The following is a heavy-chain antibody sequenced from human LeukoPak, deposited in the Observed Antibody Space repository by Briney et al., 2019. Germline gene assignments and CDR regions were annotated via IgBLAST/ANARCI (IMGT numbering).Heavy chain of an antibody. V-gene: IGHV4-39*01. D-gene: IGHD1-26*01. Sequence: PSETLSLTCTVSGGSISSSGYYWGWIRQPPGKGLEWIASFYYSGSTYSNLSLKRRVTISVDTSKNQLSLKLSSLTAADTAVYYCARHEYSGSYYGLSWFDPWGQGTLVTVSS. CDR1: GGSISSSGYY. CDR3: ARHEYSGSYYGLSWFDP. CDR2: FYYSGST. J-gene: IGHJ5*02.